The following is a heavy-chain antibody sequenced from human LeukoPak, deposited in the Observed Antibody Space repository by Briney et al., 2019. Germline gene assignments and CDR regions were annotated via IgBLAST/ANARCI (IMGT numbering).Heavy chain of an antibody. V-gene: IGHV4-34*01. CDR3: ARVSSGPLYSPHLSFFDY. CDR1: GGSFSGYY. Sequence: SSETLSLTCAVYGGSFSGYYWSWIRQPPGKGLEWIGEINHSGSTNYNPSLKSRVTISVDTSKNQFSLKLSSVTAADTAVYYCARVSSGPLYSPHLSFFDYWGQGTLVTVSS. CDR2: INHSGST. J-gene: IGHJ4*02. D-gene: IGHD6-13*01.